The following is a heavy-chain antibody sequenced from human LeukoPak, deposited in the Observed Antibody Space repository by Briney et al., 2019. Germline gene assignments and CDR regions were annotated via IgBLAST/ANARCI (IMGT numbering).Heavy chain of an antibody. CDR1: GYTFTRFE. Sequence: GASVKVSCKASGYTFTRFEMNWVRQAPGQGLEWMGWINTNTGNPTYAQDFTGRFVFSLDTSVSTAYLQISSLKAEDTAVYYCARVWDYVWGSYRPLGYWGQGTLVTVSS. CDR2: INTNTGNP. CDR3: ARVWDYVWGSYRPLGY. J-gene: IGHJ4*02. D-gene: IGHD3-16*02. V-gene: IGHV7-4-1*02.